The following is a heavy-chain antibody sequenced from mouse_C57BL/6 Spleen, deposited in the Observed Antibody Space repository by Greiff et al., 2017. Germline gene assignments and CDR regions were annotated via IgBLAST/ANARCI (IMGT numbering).Heavy chain of an antibody. D-gene: IGHD2-4*01. V-gene: IGHV1-74*01. CDR2: IHPSDSDT. CDR3: AIPAYDYYFDY. J-gene: IGHJ2*01. Sequence: QVQLKQPGAELVKPGASVKVSCKASGYTFTSYWMHWVKQRPGQGLEWIGRIHPSDSDTNYNQKFKGKGTLTVDKSTSTAYMQLSSLTSEDSAVYYCAIPAYDYYFDYWGQGTTLTVSS. CDR1: GYTFTSYW.